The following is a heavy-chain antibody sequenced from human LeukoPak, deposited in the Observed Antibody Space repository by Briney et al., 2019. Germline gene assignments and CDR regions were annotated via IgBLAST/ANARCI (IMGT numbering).Heavy chain of an antibody. CDR3: ARVLSENFGVLNNWFDP. CDR2: ISAYNGNT. CDR1: GYTFTSYG. J-gene: IGHJ5*02. Sequence: ASVKVSCKASGYTFTSYGISWVRQAPGQGLEWMGWISAYNGNTNYAQKLQGRVTVTTDTSTSTAYMELRSLRSDDTAVYYCARVLSENFGVLNNWFDPWGQGTLVTVSS. V-gene: IGHV1-18*01. D-gene: IGHD3-3*01.